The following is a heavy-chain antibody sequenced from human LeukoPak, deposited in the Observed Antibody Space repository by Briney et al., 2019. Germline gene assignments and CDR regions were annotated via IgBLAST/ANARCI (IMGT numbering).Heavy chain of an antibody. V-gene: IGHV3-7*01. Sequence: GGSLSLSCAASGFTFSSYEMNWVRQAPGKGLEWVANIKQDGSEKYYVDSVKGRFTISRDNAKNSLYLQMNSLRAEDTAVYYCARGELYFDYWGQGTLVTVSS. D-gene: IGHD1-7*01. CDR1: GFTFSSYE. J-gene: IGHJ4*02. CDR3: ARGELYFDY. CDR2: IKQDGSEK.